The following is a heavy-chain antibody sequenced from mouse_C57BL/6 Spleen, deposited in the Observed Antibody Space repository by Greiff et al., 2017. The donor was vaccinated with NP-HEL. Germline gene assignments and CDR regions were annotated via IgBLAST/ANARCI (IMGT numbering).Heavy chain of an antibody. CDR1: GFNIKDYY. J-gene: IGHJ1*03. V-gene: IGHV14-2*01. CDR2: IDPEDGET. CDR3: ARCGATVVAHWYFDV. D-gene: IGHD1-1*01. Sequence: VQLKQSGAELVKPGASVKLSCTASGFNIKDYYMHWVKQRTEQGLEWIGRIDPEDGETKYAPKFQGKATITADTSYNNDYRQLSSLTSDDTAVYYCARCGATVVAHWYFDVWGTGTTVTVSS.